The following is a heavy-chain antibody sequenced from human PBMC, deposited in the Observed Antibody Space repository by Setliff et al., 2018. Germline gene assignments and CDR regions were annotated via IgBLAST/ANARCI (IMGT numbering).Heavy chain of an antibody. CDR1: GYTFTSYG. Sequence: ASVKVSCKASGYTFTSYGISWVRQAPGQGPEWMGWISAYNGNTNYAQKLQGRVTMTTDTSTSTAYMELRSLRSDDTAVYYCARDDDYGDYETADYWGQGTLVTVSS. CDR2: ISAYNGNT. CDR3: ARDDDYGDYETADY. J-gene: IGHJ4*02. V-gene: IGHV1-18*01. D-gene: IGHD4-17*01.